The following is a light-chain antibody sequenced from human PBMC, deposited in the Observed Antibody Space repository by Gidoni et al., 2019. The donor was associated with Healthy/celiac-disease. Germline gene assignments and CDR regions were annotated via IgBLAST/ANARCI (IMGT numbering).Light chain of an antibody. V-gene: IGKV1-39*01. CDR2: AAS. CDR3: QQSYSTPPYT. J-gene: IGKJ2*01. Sequence: PATLCASVGDRVTITCRASQSISSYLNWYQQKPGKAPKLLIYAASSLQSGVPSRFSGSGSGTDFTLTISSLQPEDFATYYYQQSYSTPPYTFGQGTKLEIK. CDR1: QSISSY.